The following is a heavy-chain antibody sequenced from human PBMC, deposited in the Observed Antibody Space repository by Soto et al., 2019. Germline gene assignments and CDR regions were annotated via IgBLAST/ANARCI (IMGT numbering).Heavy chain of an antibody. J-gene: IGHJ4*02. V-gene: IGHV1-24*01. CDR3: ATGISMATIWYYFDY. CDR1: GYTLTELS. Sequence: ASVKVSCKVSGYTLTELSMHWVRQAPGKGLEWMGGFDPEDGETIYAQKFQGRVTMTEDTSTDTAYMELSSLRSEDTAVYYCATGISMATIWYYFDYWGQGTLVTVSS. D-gene: IGHD5-12*01. CDR2: FDPEDGET.